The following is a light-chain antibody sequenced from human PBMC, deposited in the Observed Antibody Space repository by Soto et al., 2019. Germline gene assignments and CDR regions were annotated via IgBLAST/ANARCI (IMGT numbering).Light chain of an antibody. J-gene: IGLJ1*01. CDR3: SSYTSSSTLSTYD. CDR1: SSDVGGYNY. V-gene: IGLV2-14*03. Sequence: QSVLTQPASVSGSPGQSITISCTGTSSDVGGYNYFSWYQHHPGKAPKLMIYDVSNRPSGVSNRFSGSKSGNTASLIISGLQAEDEADYYCSSYTSSSTLSTYDFGTGTKVTVL. CDR2: DVS.